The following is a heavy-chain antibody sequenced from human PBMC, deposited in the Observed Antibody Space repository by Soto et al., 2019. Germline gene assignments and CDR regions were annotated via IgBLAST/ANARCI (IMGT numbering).Heavy chain of an antibody. CDR3: AKDLQGGGSHDY. CDR2: ISGSGSST. D-gene: IGHD3-16*01. CDR1: GFTFSSYG. J-gene: IGHJ4*02. Sequence: VQLLESGGGLVQPGGSLRLSCAASGFTFSSYGMNWVRQAPGKGLEWVSAISGSGSSTYYADSVKGRFTISKDNRKNTLNLQMNSMRAEESAVYYVAKDLQGGGSHDYWGQGTLVTVSS. V-gene: IGHV3-23*01.